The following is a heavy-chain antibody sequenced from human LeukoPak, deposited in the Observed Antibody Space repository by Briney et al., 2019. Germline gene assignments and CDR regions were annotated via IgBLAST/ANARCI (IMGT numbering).Heavy chain of an antibody. CDR1: GGSFSGYY. D-gene: IGHD6-6*01. J-gene: IGHJ4*02. CDR3: ARDPRIRYSSSSVYFDY. V-gene: IGHV4-34*01. Sequence: SETLSLTCAVYGGSFSGYYWSWIRQPPGKGLEWIGEINHSGSTNYNPSLKSRVTISVDTSKNQFSLKLSSVTAADTAVYYCARDPRIRYSSSSVYFDYWGQGTLVTVSS. CDR2: INHSGST.